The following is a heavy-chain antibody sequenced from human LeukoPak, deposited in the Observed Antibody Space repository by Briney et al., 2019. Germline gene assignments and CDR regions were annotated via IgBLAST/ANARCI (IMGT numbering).Heavy chain of an antibody. CDR1: GYTFTSYG. D-gene: IGHD3-22*01. Sequence: ASVKVSCKASGYTFTSYGISWVRQAPGQGLEWMGWIKPNSGGTRSAQKFQGRVTMTRDTSINTAYMELSRLRSGDTAVYYCARGGDYYDSSGYYDDAFDIWAKGQWSPSLQ. CDR3: ARGGDYYDSSGYYDDAFDI. CDR2: IKPNSGGT. V-gene: IGHV1-2*02. J-gene: IGHJ3*02.